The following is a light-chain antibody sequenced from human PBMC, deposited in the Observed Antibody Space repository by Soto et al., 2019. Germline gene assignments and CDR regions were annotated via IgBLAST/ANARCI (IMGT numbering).Light chain of an antibody. V-gene: IGKV1-5*01. J-gene: IGKJ1*01. CDR2: DAS. CDR1: QSISIW. CDR3: QQYNSYSAT. Sequence: DIQMTQSPSTLSASVGDRVTITCRASQSISIWLAWYQQKPGKAPKLLIYDASSLKSGVPSRFSGSGSGTEFNLTISSLQPDDFETYFCQQYNSYSATFGQGTKVEIK.